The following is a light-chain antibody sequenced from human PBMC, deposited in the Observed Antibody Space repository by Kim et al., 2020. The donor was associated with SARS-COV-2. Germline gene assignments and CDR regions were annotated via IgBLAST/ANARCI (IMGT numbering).Light chain of an antibody. J-gene: IGLJ3*02. V-gene: IGLV2-11*01. CDR2: AVT. CDR1: SSDVGGYNY. CDR3: SSYAGSYSLL. Sequence: GQSVTISCTGTSSDVGGYNYVSWYQLHPGKAPKLMIYAVTERPSGVPDRFSGSKSGNTAFLTISGLQAEDEADYYCSSYAGSYSLLFGGGTQLTVL.